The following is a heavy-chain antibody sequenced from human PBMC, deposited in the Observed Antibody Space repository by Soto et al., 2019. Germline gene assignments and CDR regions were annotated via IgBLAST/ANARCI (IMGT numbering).Heavy chain of an antibody. V-gene: IGHV3-23*01. CDR1: GITFSDYA. CDR3: AKVDPSWELLSRYFDL. CDR2: IIASGSGSGDTT. Sequence: EVQLLESGGGLVQPGGSLRLSCAASGITFSDYAMSWVRQAPGKGLEWVSGIIASGSGSGDTTSYAGSVEGRFAISRHNSKNTRYLQTDSLRSEDTAMYYCAKVDPSWELLSRYFDLWGRGTLVIVSS. D-gene: IGHD1-26*01. J-gene: IGHJ2*01.